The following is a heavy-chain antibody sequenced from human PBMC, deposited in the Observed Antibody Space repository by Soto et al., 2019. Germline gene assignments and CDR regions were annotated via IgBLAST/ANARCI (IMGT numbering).Heavy chain of an antibody. CDR2: VESKTDGGSS. Sequence: GRSLRLSCAASGVPLTNAWINWARQVPGKGLEWVGRVESKTDGGSSDYAAPVKGRFAVSRDDSKNIVYLEMNSLKIEDTGVYYCTTDSRTTLPEIRFDYWGHGTQVTVSS. J-gene: IGHJ4*01. CDR1: GVPLTNAW. D-gene: IGHD1-26*01. CDR3: TTDSRTTLPEIRFDY. V-gene: IGHV3-15*07.